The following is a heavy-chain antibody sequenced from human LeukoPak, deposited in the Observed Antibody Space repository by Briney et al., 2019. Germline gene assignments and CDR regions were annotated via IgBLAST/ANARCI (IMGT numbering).Heavy chain of an antibody. CDR2: INPNSGGA. J-gene: IGHJ5*02. V-gene: IGHV1-2*02. CDR3: ARGPPEYCSGGSCYSGRNWIDP. D-gene: IGHD2-15*01. Sequence: ASVKVSCKASGYIFTGYYMHWVRQAPGQGLEWMGWINPNSGGADYAQNFQGRVTMTRDTSISTAYMTLDRLRSDDTAVYYCARGPPEYCSGGSCYSGRNWIDPWGQGTLVTVSS. CDR1: GYIFTGYY.